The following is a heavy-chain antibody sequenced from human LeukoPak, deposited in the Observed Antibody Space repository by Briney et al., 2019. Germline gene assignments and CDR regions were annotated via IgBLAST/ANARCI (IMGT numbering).Heavy chain of an antibody. CDR1: GFIVSSNY. Sequence: LRLSCAASGFIVSSNYMSWIRQPPGKALEWLARIDWDDDKYYSTSLKTRLTISKDTSKNQVVLTMTNMDPVDTATYYCARTRGYSYGYFDYWGQGTLVTVSS. D-gene: IGHD5-18*01. CDR2: IDWDDDK. CDR3: ARTRGYSYGYFDY. J-gene: IGHJ4*02. V-gene: IGHV2-70*11.